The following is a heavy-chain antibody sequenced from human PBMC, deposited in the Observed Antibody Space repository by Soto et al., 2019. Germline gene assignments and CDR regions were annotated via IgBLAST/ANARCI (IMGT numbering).Heavy chain of an antibody. CDR3: ASLGGAPYCSSTSCYTSDY. D-gene: IGHD2-2*02. V-gene: IGHV1-46*01. CDR2: INPSGGST. J-gene: IGHJ4*02. Sequence: GASVKVSCKASGYTFTSYYMHWVRQAPGQGLEWMGIINPSGGSTSYAQKFQGRVTMTRDTSTSTVYMELSSLRSEDTAVYYCASLGGAPYCSSTSCYTSDYLGQGTLVTVSS. CDR1: GYTFTSYY.